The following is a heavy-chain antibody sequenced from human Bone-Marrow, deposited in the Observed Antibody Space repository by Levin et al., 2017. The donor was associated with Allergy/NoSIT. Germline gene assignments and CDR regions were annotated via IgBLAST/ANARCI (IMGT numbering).Heavy chain of an antibody. V-gene: IGHV3-11*01. CDR1: GFIFGDYY. J-gene: IGHJ4*02. CDR3: ARLRRASGYFDY. D-gene: IGHD3-10*01. Sequence: GGSLRLSCAASGFIFGDYYMTWVRQTPGKGLECISYISSSDHPIYYADSVKGRFGISRDNAKNSLYLQMNSLRGEDTAVYYCARLRRASGYFDYWGQGTLVTVSS. CDR2: ISSSDHPI.